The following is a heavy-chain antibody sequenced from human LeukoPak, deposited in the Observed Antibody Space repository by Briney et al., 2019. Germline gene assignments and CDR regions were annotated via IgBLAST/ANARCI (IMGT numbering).Heavy chain of an antibody. Sequence: PGGSLRLSCAASGFTFSSYGMHWVRQAPGKGLEWVAVISYDGSNKYYADSVKGRFTISRDNSKNTLYLQMNSLRAEDTAVYYCARSPRSGYYVVDYWGQGTLVTVSS. CDR2: ISYDGSNK. V-gene: IGHV3-30*03. J-gene: IGHJ4*02. CDR3: ARSPRSGYYVVDY. D-gene: IGHD3-22*01. CDR1: GFTFSSYG.